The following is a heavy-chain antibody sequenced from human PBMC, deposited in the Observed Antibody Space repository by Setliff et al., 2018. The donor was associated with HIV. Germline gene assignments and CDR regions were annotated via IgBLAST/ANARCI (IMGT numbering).Heavy chain of an antibody. CDR1: GGTFSSYA. CDR3: ARENYYDSSGYFWYFQH. Sequence: ASVKVSCKASGGTFSSYAISWVRQAPGQGLEWMGGIIPIVDIAKYAQKFQDRVTITADKSTSTAFMELSSLRAEDTALYYCARENYYDSSGYFWYFQHWGQGTLVTVSS. D-gene: IGHD3-22*01. V-gene: IGHV1-69*10. J-gene: IGHJ1*01. CDR2: IIPIVDIA.